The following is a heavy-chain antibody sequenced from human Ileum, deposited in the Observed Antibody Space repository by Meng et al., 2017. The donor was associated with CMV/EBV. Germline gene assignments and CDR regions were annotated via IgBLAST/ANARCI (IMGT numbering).Heavy chain of an antibody. D-gene: IGHD1-26*01. CDR3: ARDQDKSGSYYIDS. J-gene: IGHJ4*02. CDR1: GFTVSSNY. CDR2: IYSGGST. Sequence: GESLKISCAASGFTVSSNYMSWVRQAQGKGLEWVSGIYSGGSTYYADSVKGRFTISRDNAKNSLYLQMNSLRAEDTAVYYCARDQDKSGSYYIDSWGQGTLVTVSS. V-gene: IGHV3-53*01.